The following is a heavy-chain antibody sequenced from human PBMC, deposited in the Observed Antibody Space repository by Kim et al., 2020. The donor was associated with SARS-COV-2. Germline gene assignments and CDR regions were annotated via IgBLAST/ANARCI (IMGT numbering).Heavy chain of an antibody. CDR2: ISGSGGST. D-gene: IGHD3-10*01. CDR1: GFTFSSYA. CDR3: AKVKARYYYGSGSSFDY. Sequence: GGSLRLSCAASGFTFSSYAMSWVRQAPGKGLEWVSAISGSGGSTYYADSVKGRITISRDNSKNTLYLQMNSLRAEDTAVYHCAKVKARYYYGSGSSFDYWGQGTLVTVSS. J-gene: IGHJ4*02. V-gene: IGHV3-23*01.